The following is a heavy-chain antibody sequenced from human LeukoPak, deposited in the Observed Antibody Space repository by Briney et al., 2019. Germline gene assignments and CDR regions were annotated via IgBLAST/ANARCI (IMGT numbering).Heavy chain of an antibody. J-gene: IGHJ4*02. CDR2: ISSSSSYI. CDR3: ARDLGIAAAKSDY. CDR1: GFTFSSYS. Sequence: GGSLRLSCAAYGFTFSSYSMNWVRQAPGKGLEWVSSISSSSSYIYYADPVKGRFTISRDNAKNSLYLQMNSLRAEDTAVYYCARDLGIAAAKSDYWGQGTLVTVSS. V-gene: IGHV3-21*01. D-gene: IGHD6-13*01.